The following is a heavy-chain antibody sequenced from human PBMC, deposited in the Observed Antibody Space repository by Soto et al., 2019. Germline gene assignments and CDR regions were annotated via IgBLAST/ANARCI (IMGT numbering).Heavy chain of an antibody. CDR1: GASISGSYYY. CDR2: VFYTGFT. D-gene: IGHD1-20*01. J-gene: IGHJ4*02. CDR3: ATSQKGYNWNYFDH. V-gene: IGHV4-39*01. Sequence: SETLSLTCAVSGASISGSYYYWAWLRQSPGKGPEWLGSVFYTGFTSYNPSLESRVSVSVDTSKSQFSLKLSAVTAADTAVYYCATSQKGYNWNYFDHWGQGALVTVSS.